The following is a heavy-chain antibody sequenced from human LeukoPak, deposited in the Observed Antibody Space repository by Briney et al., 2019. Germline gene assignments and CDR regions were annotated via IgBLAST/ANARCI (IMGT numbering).Heavy chain of an antibody. J-gene: IGHJ2*01. D-gene: IGHD3-9*01. CDR3: ARDVDSPGYFDL. V-gene: IGHV4-4*07. CDR2: IYTSGST. CDR1: GGSISSYY. Sequence: PSETLSLTCTVSGGSISSYYWTWIRQPAGKGLEWIGRIYTSGSTNYNPSLKSRVTMSLDTSKNQFSLKLTPVTAADTAVYYCARDVDSPGYFDLWGRGTLVTVSS.